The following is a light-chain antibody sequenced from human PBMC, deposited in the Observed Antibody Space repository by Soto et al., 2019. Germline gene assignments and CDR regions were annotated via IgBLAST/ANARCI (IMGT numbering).Light chain of an antibody. Sequence: EIVLTQSPATLSSSPGERATLSCRASQTVSSKLAWYQHKPGQAPRLLIYDTSNRATGIPARFSGSGSGTEFILTISSLQPDDFATYYCQQYNSYSWTFGQGTKVDIK. J-gene: IGKJ1*01. CDR3: QQYNSYSWT. V-gene: IGKV3-11*01. CDR1: QTVSSK. CDR2: DTS.